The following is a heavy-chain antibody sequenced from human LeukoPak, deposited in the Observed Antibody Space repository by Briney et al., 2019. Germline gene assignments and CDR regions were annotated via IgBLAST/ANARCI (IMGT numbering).Heavy chain of an antibody. V-gene: IGHV4-61*02. CDR2: IYTSGRT. CDR3: ARDIFYFDY. CDR1: GGSISSASYY. Sequence: SETLSLTCTVSGGSISSASYYWSWIRQPAGKGLEWIGRIYTSGRTTYNPSLQGRVTISVDTSKKQVSLTLDSVTAADTATYYCARDIFYFDYWGQGIQVTVSS. J-gene: IGHJ4*02. D-gene: IGHD2-15*01.